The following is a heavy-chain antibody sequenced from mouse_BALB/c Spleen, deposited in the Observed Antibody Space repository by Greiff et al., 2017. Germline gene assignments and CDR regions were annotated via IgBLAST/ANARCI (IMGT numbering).Heavy chain of an antibody. CDR2: IRLKSNNYAT. CDR3: TRPFYYGYDY. Sequence: EVQLQQSGGGLVQPGGSMKLSCVASGFTFSNYWMNWVRQSPEKGLEWVAEIRLKSNNYATHYAESVKGRFTISRDDSKSSVYLQMNNLRAEDTGIYYCTRPFYYGYDYWGQGTTLTVSS. CDR1: GFTFSNYW. V-gene: IGHV6-6*02. D-gene: IGHD1-2*01. J-gene: IGHJ2*01.